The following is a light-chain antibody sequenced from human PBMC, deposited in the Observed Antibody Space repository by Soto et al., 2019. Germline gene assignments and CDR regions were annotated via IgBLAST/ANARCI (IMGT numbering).Light chain of an antibody. CDR1: QSVSSSS. CDR2: GAS. CDR3: QQYGGSPRT. J-gene: IGKJ1*01. Sequence: EIVLTQSPGTLSLSPGERATLCCRSSQSVSSSSLAWYQQKRGQAPRLLIHGASSRATGIPDRFSGSGSGTDFTLTISRLEPEDFAVYYCQQYGGSPRTFGQGTKVDIK. V-gene: IGKV3-20*01.